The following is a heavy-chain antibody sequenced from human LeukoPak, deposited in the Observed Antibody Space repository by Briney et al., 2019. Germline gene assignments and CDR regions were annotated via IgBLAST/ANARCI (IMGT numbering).Heavy chain of an antibody. Sequence: SETLSLTCTVSGGSISSSYYWGWIRQPPGKGLEWIGYIYSSGSTNYNPSLKSRVTISVDTSKNQFSLKLSSVTTADTAVYYCARESSGGSFDYWGQGTLVTVSS. V-gene: IGHV4-59*01. CDR2: IYSSGST. D-gene: IGHD2-15*01. CDR3: ARESSGGSFDY. CDR1: GGSISSSYY. J-gene: IGHJ4*02.